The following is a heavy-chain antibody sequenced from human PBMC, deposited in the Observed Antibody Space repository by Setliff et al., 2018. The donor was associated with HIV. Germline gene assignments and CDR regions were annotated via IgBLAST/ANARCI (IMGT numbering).Heavy chain of an antibody. CDR2: IYYSGRTSHSGST. Sequence: SETLSLTCTVSGDSITSGGYSWTWIRQHPGKALEWVGYIYYSGRTSHSGSTYYNPSVASRITISGDTSKNQFSLKLTSVTAADTAIYYCARENGWLFGWFDPWGQGTPVTVSS. CDR3: ARENGWLFGWFDP. J-gene: IGHJ5*02. D-gene: IGHD3-22*01. CDR1: GDSITSGGYS. V-gene: IGHV4-31*03.